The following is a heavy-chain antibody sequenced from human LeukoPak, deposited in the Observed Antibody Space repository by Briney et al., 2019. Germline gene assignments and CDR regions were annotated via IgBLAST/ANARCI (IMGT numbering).Heavy chain of an antibody. J-gene: IGHJ3*02. CDR1: GFTFSSYG. Sequence: PGGSLRLSCAASGFTFSSYGMHWVRQAPGKGLEWVAVISYDGSNKYYADSVKGRFTISRDNSKNTLYLQMNSLRAEDTAVYYCASGSGYFGDAFDIWGQGTMVTVSS. CDR2: ISYDGSNK. CDR3: ASGSGYFGDAFDI. V-gene: IGHV3-30*03. D-gene: IGHD3-22*01.